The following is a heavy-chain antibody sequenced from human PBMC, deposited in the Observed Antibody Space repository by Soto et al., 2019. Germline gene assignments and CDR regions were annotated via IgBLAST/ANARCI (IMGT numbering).Heavy chain of an antibody. Sequence: EVQLVESGGDLVQPGGSLRLSCAASGFTFSTFWMHWIRQAPGKGLVWVSRIHSDGTGTDYADSVKGRFTISRDNARNTLYLQMNRLRAEDTAVYYCVRDQGAFDYWGQGTLVTVSS. CDR3: VRDQGAFDY. V-gene: IGHV3-74*01. CDR2: IHSDGTGT. CDR1: GFTFSTFW. D-gene: IGHD1-26*01. J-gene: IGHJ4*02.